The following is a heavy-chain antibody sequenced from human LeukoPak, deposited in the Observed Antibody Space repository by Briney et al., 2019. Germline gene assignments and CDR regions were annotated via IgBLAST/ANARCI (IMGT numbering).Heavy chain of an antibody. J-gene: IGHJ4*02. D-gene: IGHD4-17*01. Sequence: GGSLRLSCSVSGFTFGDFDVNWVRHAPGKGLEWLSYIRTTGSTIFYADSVEGGYTIPRDNHKISLFLQMNSLRDEDTAVYYCAREPKLRYGDYPSYFDSWGQGTLVTVSS. V-gene: IGHV3-48*02. CDR2: IRTTGSTI. CDR1: GFTFGDFD. CDR3: AREPKLRYGDYPSYFDS.